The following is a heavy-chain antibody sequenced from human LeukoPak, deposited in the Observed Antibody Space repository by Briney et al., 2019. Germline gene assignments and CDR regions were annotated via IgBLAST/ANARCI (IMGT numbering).Heavy chain of an antibody. CDR1: GFXFSRAW. V-gene: IGHV3-15*01. CDR3: ATVGARDRYYFDY. CDR2: IKSKTDGGTT. J-gene: IGHJ4*02. D-gene: IGHD3-10*01. Sequence: GGSLRLSCAASGFXFSRAWMSWVRQAPGKGLEWVGRIKSKTDGGTTDHAAPVKGRFTISRDDSKNTLYLQMNSLKTEDTAVYYCATVGARDRYYFDYWGQGTLVTVSP.